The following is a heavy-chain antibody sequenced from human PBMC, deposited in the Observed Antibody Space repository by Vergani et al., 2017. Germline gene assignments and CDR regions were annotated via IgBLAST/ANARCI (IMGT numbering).Heavy chain of an antibody. CDR2: IYYSGST. V-gene: IGHV4-59*11. CDR1: GGSISSHY. Sequence: QVQLQESGPGLVKPSETLSLTCTVSGGSISSHYWSWIRQPPGKGLEWIGYIYYSGSTNYNPSLKSRVTISVDTSKNQFSLKLSSVTAEDTAVYYCATCPGGGSYFCYWGQGTLVTVSS. J-gene: IGHJ4*02. CDR3: ATCPGGGSYFCY. D-gene: IGHD1-26*01.